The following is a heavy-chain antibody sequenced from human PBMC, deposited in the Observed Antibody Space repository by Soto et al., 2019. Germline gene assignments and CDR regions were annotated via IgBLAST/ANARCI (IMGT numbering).Heavy chain of an antibody. D-gene: IGHD5-12*01. CDR2: IYYSGST. Sequence: QVQLQESGPGLVKPSETLSLTCTVSGGSISSYYWSWIRQPPGKGLEWIGYIYYSGSTNYNPSLTSRGPIAGDTSKNQFSLKLISVTAEDTAVYYCARDKGGYSGYDYDIKVAAAGPTNWFDPWGQGTLVTVSS. V-gene: IGHV4-59*01. CDR1: GGSISSYY. J-gene: IGHJ5*02. CDR3: ARDKGGYSGYDYDIKVAAAGPTNWFDP.